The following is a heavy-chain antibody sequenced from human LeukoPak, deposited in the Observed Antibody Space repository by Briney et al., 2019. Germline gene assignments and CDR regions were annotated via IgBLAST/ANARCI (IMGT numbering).Heavy chain of an antibody. CDR3: ASRVADYYDSSGRFDY. V-gene: IGHV4-34*01. Sequence: PSETLSLTCAVYGGSFSGYYWSWIRQPPGKGLEWIGEINHSGSTNYNPSLKSRVTISVDTSKNQFSLRLSSVTAADTVVYYCASRVADYYDSSGRFDYWGQGTLVTVSS. J-gene: IGHJ4*02. CDR2: INHSGST. CDR1: GGSFSGYY. D-gene: IGHD3-22*01.